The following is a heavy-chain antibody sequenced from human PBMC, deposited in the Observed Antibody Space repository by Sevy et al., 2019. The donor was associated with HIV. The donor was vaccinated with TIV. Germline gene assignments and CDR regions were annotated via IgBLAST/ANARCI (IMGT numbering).Heavy chain of an antibody. Sequence: ASVKVSCKASGYTFTGYYMHWVRQAPGQGLEWMGWINPNSGGKNYAQKFQGRVTMTRDTSISTAYMELSRLRSDDTAVYYCASGGTIFGVVIPRNYFDYWGQGTLVTVSS. V-gene: IGHV1-2*02. CDR3: ASGGTIFGVVIPRNYFDY. CDR2: INPNSGGK. J-gene: IGHJ4*02. D-gene: IGHD3-3*01. CDR1: GYTFTGYY.